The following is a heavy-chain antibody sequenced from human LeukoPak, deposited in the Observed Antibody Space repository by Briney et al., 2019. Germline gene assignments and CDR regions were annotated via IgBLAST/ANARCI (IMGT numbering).Heavy chain of an antibody. V-gene: IGHV4-31*03. CDR2: NYYSGSV. D-gene: IGHD6-25*01. CDR1: SYSISSAGYY. Sequence: PSETLSLTCTVSSYSISSAGYYWSWIRQRPGKGLEFIGYNYYSGSVFYNPSLKSRVAISIDTSKNQFSLQMTSVAVADTAVYYCATGLNPRPDYWGQGTLVTVSS. CDR3: ATGLNPRPDY. J-gene: IGHJ4*02.